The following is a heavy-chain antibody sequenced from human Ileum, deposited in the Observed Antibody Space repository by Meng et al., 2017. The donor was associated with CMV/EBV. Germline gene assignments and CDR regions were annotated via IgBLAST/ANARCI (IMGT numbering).Heavy chain of an antibody. J-gene: IGHJ4*02. CDR1: GFPFSSHA. V-gene: IGHV3-23*01. Sequence: ASGFPFSSHAMGWVRRAPGKGLEWVSGFSRAAENSYYADSVRGRFTISRDISKSTLYLQMDSLRAEDTALYYCAKGSTDGFNGLFDSWGQGVLVTVSS. CDR2: FSRAAENS. D-gene: IGHD5-24*01. CDR3: AKGSTDGFNGLFDS.